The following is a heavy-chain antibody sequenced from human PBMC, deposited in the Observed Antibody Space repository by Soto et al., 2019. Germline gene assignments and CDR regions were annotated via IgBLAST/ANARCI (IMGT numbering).Heavy chain of an antibody. CDR3: AGQTFTIAAASYGRGNWFDP. CDR2: IYFTGNT. CDR1: GGSITSSSHF. V-gene: IGHV4-39*01. Sequence: SETLSLTCTASGGSITSSSHFWGWVRQPPGKGLEWIGTIYFTGNTYYTPSLKSRLTMSIDTSKNEFSLRLNSVTAADTAVYYCAGQTFTIAAASYGRGNWFDPWGPGTLVTVSS. D-gene: IGHD6-25*01. J-gene: IGHJ5*02.